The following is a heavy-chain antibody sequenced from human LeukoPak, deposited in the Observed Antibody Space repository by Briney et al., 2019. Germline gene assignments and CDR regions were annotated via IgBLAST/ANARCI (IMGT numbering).Heavy chain of an antibody. Sequence: GGSLRLSCAASGFTFSSYSMSWVRQAPGKGLEWVSGISGSGGSTDYADSVKGRFTISRDNSKNTLYLQMNSLRVEDTAVYYCAKDPGYQVVYCFDYWGQGILVTVSS. CDR2: ISGSGGST. V-gene: IGHV3-23*01. J-gene: IGHJ4*02. CDR3: AKDPGYQVVYCFDY. CDR1: GFTFSSYS. D-gene: IGHD2-2*01.